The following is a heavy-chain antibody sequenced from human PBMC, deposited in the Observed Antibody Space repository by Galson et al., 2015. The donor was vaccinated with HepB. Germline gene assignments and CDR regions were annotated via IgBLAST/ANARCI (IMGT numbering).Heavy chain of an antibody. D-gene: IGHD3-9*01. J-gene: IGHJ5*02. CDR2: IIPNFGTA. CDR1: GGTFSSYA. Sequence: SVKVSCKASGGTFSSYAISWVRQAPGQGLEWMGGIIPNFGTANDAQKFQGRVTITADESTSTAYMELSSLRSEDPAVDYCARIEREGYFDWFPGFDPWGQGTLVTVSS. V-gene: IGHV1-69*01. CDR3: ARIEREGYFDWFPGFDP.